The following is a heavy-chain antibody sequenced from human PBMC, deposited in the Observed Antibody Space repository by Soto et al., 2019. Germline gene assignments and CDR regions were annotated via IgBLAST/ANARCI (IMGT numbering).Heavy chain of an antibody. V-gene: IGHV4-31*03. D-gene: IGHD3-16*01. CDR1: GAAINNRDFY. J-gene: IGHJ6*02. CDR3: ARDRPAFKSFGSGMDV. CDR2: IFYSGST. Sequence: SESLSLTCSVSGAAINNRDFYWSWIRQHPGKGLEWIGNIFYSGSTDYNPSLKGRLTISIDTSKNEFSLKLTSVTAADTAVYYCARDRPAFKSFGSGMDVWGQGTTVTVSS.